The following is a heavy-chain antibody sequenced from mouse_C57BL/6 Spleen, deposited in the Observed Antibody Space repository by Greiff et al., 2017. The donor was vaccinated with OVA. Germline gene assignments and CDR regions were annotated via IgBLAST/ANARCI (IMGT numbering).Heavy chain of an antibody. Sequence: EVMLVESGGDLVKPGGSLKLSCAASGFTFSSYGMSWVRQTPDKRLEWVATISSGGIYTYYPDSVKGRFTISRDNAKNTLYLQMSSLKSEDTAMYYCARHGYYGSRYFDVWGTGTTVTVSS. D-gene: IGHD1-1*01. CDR1: GFTFSSYG. J-gene: IGHJ1*03. CDR3: ARHGYYGSRYFDV. CDR2: ISSGGIYT. V-gene: IGHV5-6*01.